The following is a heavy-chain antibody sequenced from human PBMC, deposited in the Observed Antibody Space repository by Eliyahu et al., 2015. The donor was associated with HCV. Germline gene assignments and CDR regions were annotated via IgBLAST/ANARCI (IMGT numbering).Heavy chain of an antibody. D-gene: IGHD3-10*02. CDR1: GIPFASFA. CDR2: ISGSGGSA. Sequence: DVQLLESGRGLVQPGGSLRVSCSASGIPFASFAMSWVRQAPGKGLEWVSAISGSGGSAYYADSVKGRFTISRDVSKNRLYLQMNSLRADDTAVYYCILSSGTYGTFDYWGQGTLVTVSS. V-gene: IGHV3-23*01. J-gene: IGHJ4*02. CDR3: ILSSGTYGTFDY.